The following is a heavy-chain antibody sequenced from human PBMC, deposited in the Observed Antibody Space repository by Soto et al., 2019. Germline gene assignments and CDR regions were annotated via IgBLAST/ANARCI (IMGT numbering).Heavy chain of an antibody. Sequence: GGSLRLSCAASGFTFSSYAMSWVRQAPWKGLEWVSAISGSGGSTYYADSVKGRFTISRDNSKNTLYLQMNSLRAEDTAVYYCAKGAAAAGRDYYYYMDVWGKGTTVTVSS. D-gene: IGHD6-13*01. CDR1: GFTFSSYA. V-gene: IGHV3-23*01. CDR2: ISGSGGST. CDR3: AKGAAAAGRDYYYYMDV. J-gene: IGHJ6*03.